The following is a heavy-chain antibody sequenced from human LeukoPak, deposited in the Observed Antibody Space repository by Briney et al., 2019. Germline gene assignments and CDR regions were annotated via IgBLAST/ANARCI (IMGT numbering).Heavy chain of an antibody. J-gene: IGHJ4*02. Sequence: SVRVSCKASGFTFTSSAVQWVRQARGQRLEWIGWIVVGSGNTNYAQKFQERVTITRDMSTSTAYMELSSLRSEDTAVYYCAARSSYSSGWNFDYWGQGTLVTVSS. CDR1: GFTFTSSA. CDR3: AARSSYSSGWNFDY. CDR2: IVVGSGNT. D-gene: IGHD6-19*01. V-gene: IGHV1-58*01.